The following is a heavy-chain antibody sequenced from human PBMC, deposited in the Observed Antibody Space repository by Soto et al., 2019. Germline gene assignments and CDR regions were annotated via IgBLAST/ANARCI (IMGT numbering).Heavy chain of an antibody. V-gene: IGHV3-74*01. CDR2: INSDGSST. J-gene: IGHJ4*02. CDR3: ASGGSSLNFDS. Sequence: PGGSLRLSCAASGFTFSIYAMSWVRQGPGKGLVWVSWINSDGSSTSYADSVKGRFTISRDNAKNTLYLQMNSLRAEDTAVYYCASGGSSLNFDSWGQGTLVTVSS. CDR1: GFTFSIYA. D-gene: IGHD6-6*01.